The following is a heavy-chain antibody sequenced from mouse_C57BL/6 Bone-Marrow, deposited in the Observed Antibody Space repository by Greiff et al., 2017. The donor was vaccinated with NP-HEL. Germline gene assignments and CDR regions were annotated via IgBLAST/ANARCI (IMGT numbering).Heavy chain of an antibody. CDR3: ARSRGYDYDGVLFDY. J-gene: IGHJ2*01. V-gene: IGHV5-6*01. D-gene: IGHD2-4*01. CDR1: GFTFSSYG. CDR2: ISSGGSYT. Sequence: VQLKESGGDLVKPGGSLKLSCAASGFTFSSYGMSWVRQTPDKRLEWVATISSGGSYTYYPDSVKGRFTVSRDNAKNTLYLQMSSLKSEDTAMYYCARSRGYDYDGVLFDYWGQGTTLTVSS.